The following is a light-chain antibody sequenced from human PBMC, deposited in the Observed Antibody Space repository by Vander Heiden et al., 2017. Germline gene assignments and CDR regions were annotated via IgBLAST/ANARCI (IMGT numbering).Light chain of an antibody. CDR2: AAS. J-gene: IGKJ2*01. CDR3: QQDGSSPFT. CDR1: QSVSSS. Sequence: EIVLTQSPGTLSLSPGERATLSCRASQSVSSSLAWYQHKPGQAPRLLIYAASTRATGIPDRFSGSGSGTDFTLTFSRLEPEDFAVYYCQQDGSSPFTFGQGTNLEIK. V-gene: IGKV3-20*01.